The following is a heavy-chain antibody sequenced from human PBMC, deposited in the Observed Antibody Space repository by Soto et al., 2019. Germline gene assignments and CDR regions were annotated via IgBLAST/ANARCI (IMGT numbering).Heavy chain of an antibody. J-gene: IGHJ4*02. CDR2: IYHSGST. D-gene: IGHD2-8*01. CDR1: GGSISSSNW. V-gene: IGHV4-4*02. Sequence: PSETLSLTCAVSGGSISSSNWWSWVRQPPGKGLEWIGEIYHSGSTNYNPSLKSRVTISVDKSKNQFSLKLNSVTAADTAVYFCVRDPNGIIDFDFWGQGTQVTVSS. CDR3: VRDPNGIIDFDF.